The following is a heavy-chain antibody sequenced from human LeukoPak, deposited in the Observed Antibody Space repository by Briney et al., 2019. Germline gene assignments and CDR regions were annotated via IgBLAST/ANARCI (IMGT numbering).Heavy chain of an antibody. CDR3: ARGYYDSSGPPRFDP. CDR2: INPNSGGT. J-gene: IGHJ5*02. Sequence: ASVKVSCKASGYTFTGYYPHWVRQAPGQGLEWMGRINPNSGGTNYAQKFQDRVTMTRDTSISTAYMDLSRLRSDDTAVYYCARGYYDSSGPPRFDPWGQGTLVTVSS. CDR1: GYTFTGYY. V-gene: IGHV1-2*06. D-gene: IGHD3-22*01.